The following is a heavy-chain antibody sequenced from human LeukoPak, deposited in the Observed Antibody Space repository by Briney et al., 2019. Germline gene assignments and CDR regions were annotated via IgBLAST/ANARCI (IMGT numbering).Heavy chain of an antibody. Sequence: GRSLRLSCAASGFTFSSYGMHWVRQAPGKGLEWVAVIWYDGSNKYYAVSVKGRFTISRDNSKNTLYLQMNSLRAEDTAVYYCAREVMAKRRAFDIWGQGTVVTVSS. J-gene: IGHJ3*02. D-gene: IGHD2-8*01. CDR3: AREVMAKRRAFDI. CDR2: IWYDGSNK. CDR1: GFTFSSYG. V-gene: IGHV3-33*01.